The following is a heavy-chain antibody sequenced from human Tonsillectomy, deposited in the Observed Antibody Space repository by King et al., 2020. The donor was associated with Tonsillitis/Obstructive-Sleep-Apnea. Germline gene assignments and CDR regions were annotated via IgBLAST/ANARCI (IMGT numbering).Heavy chain of an antibody. CDR1: GGSISSSSYY. V-gene: IGHV4-39*01. CDR2: IYYSGST. D-gene: IGHD6-19*01. J-gene: IGHJ4*02. Sequence: QLQESGPGLVKPSETLSLTCTVSGGSISSSSYYWGWIRQPPGKGLEWIGSIYYSGSTYYNPSLKSRVTISVDTSKNQFSLKLSSVTAADTAVYYCASHQALIAVAEYYFDYWGQGTLVTVSS. CDR3: ASHQALIAVAEYYFDY.